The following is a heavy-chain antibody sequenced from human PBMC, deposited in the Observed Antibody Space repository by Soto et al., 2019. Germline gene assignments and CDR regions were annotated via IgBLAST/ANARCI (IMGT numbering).Heavy chain of an antibody. V-gene: IGHV3-23*01. CDR1: GFTCGGCA. Sequence: GGSLRLSCAAAGFTCGGCAMGWVRQAPGKGLEWVSDIIDSGGSTYYADSVKGRFTISRDNSKSTLYLQMNSLRAEDTALYYCAKGRSYYYYYGVDVWGQGTTVTVSS. J-gene: IGHJ6*02. CDR2: IIDSGGST. CDR3: AKGRSYYYYYGVDV.